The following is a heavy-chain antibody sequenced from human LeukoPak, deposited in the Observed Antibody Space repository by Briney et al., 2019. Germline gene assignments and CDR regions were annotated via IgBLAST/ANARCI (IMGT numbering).Heavy chain of an antibody. CDR1: GFTFNNYG. Sequence: GGSLRLSCAASGFTFNNYGMHWVRQAPGKGLEWVAVISYDGSNKYYADSVKGRFTISRDNSKNTLYLQMNSLRAEDTAVYYCAKGWEMATTMTYFDYWGQGTLVTVSS. CDR3: AKGWEMATTMTYFDY. J-gene: IGHJ4*02. CDR2: ISYDGSNK. D-gene: IGHD5-24*01. V-gene: IGHV3-30*18.